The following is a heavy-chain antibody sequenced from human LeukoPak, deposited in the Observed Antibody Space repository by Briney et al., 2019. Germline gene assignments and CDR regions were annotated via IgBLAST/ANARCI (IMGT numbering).Heavy chain of an antibody. Sequence: GGSLRLSCAASGFTFSSHWMHWVRQAPGKGLVWVSRINSDGSRISYADSVKGRFTISRDNAKNTVYLQMNSLRAEDTAVYYCVRDRGSTEFDYWGQGTLVTVSS. J-gene: IGHJ4*02. CDR3: VRDRGSTEFDY. CDR1: GFTFSSHW. CDR2: INSDGSRI. D-gene: IGHD1-26*01. V-gene: IGHV3-74*01.